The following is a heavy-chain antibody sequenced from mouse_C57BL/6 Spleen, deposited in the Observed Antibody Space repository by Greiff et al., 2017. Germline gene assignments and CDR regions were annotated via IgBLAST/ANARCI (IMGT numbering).Heavy chain of an antibody. D-gene: IGHD1-1*02. CDR1: GYSITSGYY. CDR3: ARGGGRETFDY. Sequence: DVQLVESGPGLVKPSQSLSLTCSVTGYSITSGYYWNWIRQFPGNKLEWMGYISYDGSNNYNPSLKNRISITRDTSKNQFFLKLNSVTTEDTATYYCARGGGRETFDYWGQGTTLTVSS. J-gene: IGHJ2*01. V-gene: IGHV3-6*01. CDR2: ISYDGSN.